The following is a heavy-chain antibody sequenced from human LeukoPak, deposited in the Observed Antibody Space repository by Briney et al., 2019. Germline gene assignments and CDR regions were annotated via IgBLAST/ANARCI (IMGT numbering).Heavy chain of an antibody. CDR1: GYTLTSYG. V-gene: IGHV1-18*01. J-gene: IGHJ4*02. D-gene: IGHD3-10*01. CDR2: ISAYNGNT. Sequence: GASVKVSCKASGYTLTSYGISWVRQAPGQGLEWMGWISAYNGNTNYAQKLQGRVTMTTDTSTSTAYMELRSLRSDDTAVYYCARDRDAYGSGSPYDYWGQGTLVTVSS. CDR3: ARDRDAYGSGSPYDY.